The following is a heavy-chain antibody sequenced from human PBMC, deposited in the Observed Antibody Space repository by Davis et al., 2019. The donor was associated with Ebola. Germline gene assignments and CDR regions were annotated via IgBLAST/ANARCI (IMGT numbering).Heavy chain of an antibody. J-gene: IGHJ4*02. CDR1: GYTFRNSA. Sequence: SVKVSCKASGYTFRNSAISWVRQAPGQGLEWMGRIIPILGIANYAQKFQGRVTITADKSTSTAYMELSSLRSEDTAVYYCARDIVVTADGGYWGQGTLVTVSS. V-gene: IGHV1-69*04. CDR2: IIPILGIA. D-gene: IGHD2-21*02. CDR3: ARDIVVTADGGY.